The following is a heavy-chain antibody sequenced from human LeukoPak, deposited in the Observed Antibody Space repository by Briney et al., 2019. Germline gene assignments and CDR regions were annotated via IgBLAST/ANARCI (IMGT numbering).Heavy chain of an antibody. CDR1: GGSISSSSYY. CDR3: ARHSTYYDILTGYYPYYFDY. J-gene: IGHJ4*02. D-gene: IGHD3-9*01. CDR2: IYYSGST. V-gene: IGHV4-39*01. Sequence: SETLSLTCTVSGGSISSSSYYWGWIRQPPGKGLEWIGSIYYSGSTYYNPSLKSRVTISVDTSKNQFSLKLSSVTAADTAVYYCARHSTYYDILTGYYPYYFDYWGQGTLFTVSS.